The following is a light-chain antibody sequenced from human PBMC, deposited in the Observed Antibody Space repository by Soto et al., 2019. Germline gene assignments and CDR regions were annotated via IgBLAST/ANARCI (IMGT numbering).Light chain of an antibody. Sequence: QSVLTQPASVSGSPGQSIAISCTGTSSDVGSYNFVSWYQQHPGKAPQLLIYAVTNRPSGVSDRFSGSKSGNTASLTISGLQAEDEADYYCSTSSSTSTTWMFGGGTQLTVL. J-gene: IGLJ3*02. V-gene: IGLV2-14*01. CDR2: AVT. CDR3: STSSSTSTTWM. CDR1: SSDVGSYNF.